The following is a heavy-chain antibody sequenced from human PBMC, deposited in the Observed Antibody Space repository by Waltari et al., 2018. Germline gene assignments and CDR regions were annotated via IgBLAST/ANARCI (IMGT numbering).Heavy chain of an antibody. J-gene: IGHJ4*02. D-gene: IGHD3-10*01. Sequence: QVQLQQWGAGLLKPSETLSLTCAVYGGSFSGYYWSWIRQPPGKGLEWIGEINHSGSTNDNPSLKSRVTISVDTSKNQFSLKLSSVTAADTAVYYCARLYYHYGSDRRGYWGQGTLVTVSS. CDR3: ARLYYHYGSDRRGY. CDR1: GGSFSGYY. V-gene: IGHV4-34*01. CDR2: INHSGST.